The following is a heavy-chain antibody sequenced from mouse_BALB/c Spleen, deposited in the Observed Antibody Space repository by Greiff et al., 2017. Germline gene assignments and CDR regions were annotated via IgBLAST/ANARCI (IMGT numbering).Heavy chain of an antibody. CDR3: ARGDYDYDSWFAY. CDR2: INPSNGGT. V-gene: IGHV1S81*02. CDR1: GYTFTSYY. J-gene: IGHJ3*01. Sequence: QVQLQQSGAELVKPGASVKLSCKASGYTFTSYYMYWVKQRPGQGLEWIGEINPSNGGTNFNEKFKSKATLTVDKSSSTAYMQLSSLTSEDSAVYYCARGDYDYDSWFAYWGQGTLVTVSA. D-gene: IGHD2-4*01.